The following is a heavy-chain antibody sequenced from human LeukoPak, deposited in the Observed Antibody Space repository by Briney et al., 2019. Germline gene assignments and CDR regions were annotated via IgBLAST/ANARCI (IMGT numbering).Heavy chain of an antibody. Sequence: PGRSLRLSCAASGFTFNNYAIHSVRQAPGKGLEWVAVISFDGDNKYYADSVKGRFTISRDNSKNMLYLQMNSLRAEDTALYYCARSKYSSLYYGMDVWGQGTTVTVSS. J-gene: IGHJ6*02. CDR2: ISFDGDNK. CDR3: ARSKYSSLYYGMDV. D-gene: IGHD6-13*01. CDR1: GFTFNNYA. V-gene: IGHV3-30-3*01.